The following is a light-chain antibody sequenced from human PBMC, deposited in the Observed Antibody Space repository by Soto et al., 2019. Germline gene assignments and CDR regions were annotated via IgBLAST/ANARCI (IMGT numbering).Light chain of an antibody. V-gene: IGLV2-14*03. Sequence: QSALTQPASVSGSPGQSITISCTGTSSDVGTYKYVSWYQQHPGKAPKLMIYDVSNRPSGVSNRFSGSKSGNTASLTISGIQAEDEADYYCNSYTTSSTLVFGTGTKLTVL. CDR3: NSYTTSSTLV. CDR1: SSDVGTYKY. J-gene: IGLJ1*01. CDR2: DVS.